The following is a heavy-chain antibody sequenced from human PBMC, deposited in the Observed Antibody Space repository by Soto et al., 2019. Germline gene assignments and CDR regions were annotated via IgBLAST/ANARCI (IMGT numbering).Heavy chain of an antibody. CDR3: AKPGTTGTTLDFDY. V-gene: IGHV3-9*01. CDR2: ISWNSGSI. D-gene: IGHD1-1*01. J-gene: IGHJ4*02. CDR1: GFTLEKKA. Sequence: PGGARRVAFGAAGFTLEKKARNGAGQGQGKGLEWVSGISWNSGSIGYADSVKGRFTISRDNAKNSLYLQMNSLRAEDTALYYCAKPGTTGTTLDFDYWGQGTLVTVSS.